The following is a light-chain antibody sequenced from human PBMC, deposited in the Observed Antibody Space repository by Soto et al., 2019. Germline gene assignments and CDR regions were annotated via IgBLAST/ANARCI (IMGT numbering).Light chain of an antibody. Sequence: QSALTQPPSASGSPGQSVTISCTGTSSDVGGYNYVSWYQQHPGKAPKLMIYEVSKRPSGVPDRFSGSKSGNTASLTVSGLQAEDEADYYCSSYAGGNVVLFGGGTKLTVL. CDR3: SSYAGGNVVL. CDR1: SSDVGGYNY. J-gene: IGLJ2*01. CDR2: EVS. V-gene: IGLV2-8*01.